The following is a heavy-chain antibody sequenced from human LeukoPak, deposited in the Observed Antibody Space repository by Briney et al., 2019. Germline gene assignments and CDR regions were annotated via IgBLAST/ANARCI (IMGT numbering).Heavy chain of an antibody. V-gene: IGHV1-69*13. J-gene: IGHJ5*02. Sequence: SVKVSCKASGGTFSSYAISWVRQAPGQGLEWMGGIIPIFGTANYAQKFQGRVTITADESTSTAYMELSSLRSEDTAVYYCARDLRPEGGVRANWFDPWGQGTLVTVSS. CDR3: ARDLRPEGGVRANWFDP. CDR2: IIPIFGTA. CDR1: GGTFSSYA. D-gene: IGHD3-16*01.